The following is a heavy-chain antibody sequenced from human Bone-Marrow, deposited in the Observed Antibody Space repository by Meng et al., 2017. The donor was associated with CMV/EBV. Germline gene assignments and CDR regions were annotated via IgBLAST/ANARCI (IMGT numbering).Heavy chain of an antibody. CDR2: TNSDGSST. Sequence: GESLKISCAASGFTVSRHYMNWVRQAPGKGLEWVSRTNSDGSSTSYAASVKGRFTISRDNAKNTLYLQMNSLRAEDTAVYYCARGDDYYDSSGLDCWGQGTLVTVSS. D-gene: IGHD3-22*01. CDR3: ARGDDYYDSSGLDC. V-gene: IGHV3-74*01. J-gene: IGHJ4*02. CDR1: GFTVSRHY.